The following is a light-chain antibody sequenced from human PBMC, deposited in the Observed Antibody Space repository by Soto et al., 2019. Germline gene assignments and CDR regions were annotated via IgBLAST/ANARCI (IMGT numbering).Light chain of an antibody. CDR2: EVT. J-gene: IGLJ1*01. CDR3: CSYAGSSFYV. Sequence: QSVLTQPASVSGSPGQSITISCTGTSSDVGSYNLVSWYQQNPGKAPKLMIYEVTKRPSGVSNRFSGSKSGNTASLTISGLQAGDEADYYCCSYAGSSFYVFGTGTKVTV. CDR1: SSDVGSYNL. V-gene: IGLV2-23*02.